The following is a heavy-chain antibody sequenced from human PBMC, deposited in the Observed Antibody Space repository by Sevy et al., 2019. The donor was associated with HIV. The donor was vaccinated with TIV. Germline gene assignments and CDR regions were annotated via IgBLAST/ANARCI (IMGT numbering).Heavy chain of an antibody. CDR2: ISYDGSNK. Sequence: GGSLRLSCAASGFTFSSYGMHWVRQAPGKGLEWVAVISYDGSNKYYADSVKGRFTISRDNSKNTLYLQMNSLRAEDTAVHYCAKVSGVAAPYYYYGMDVWGQGTTVTVSS. D-gene: IGHD2-15*01. J-gene: IGHJ6*02. CDR3: AKVSGVAAPYYYYGMDV. CDR1: GFTFSSYG. V-gene: IGHV3-30*18.